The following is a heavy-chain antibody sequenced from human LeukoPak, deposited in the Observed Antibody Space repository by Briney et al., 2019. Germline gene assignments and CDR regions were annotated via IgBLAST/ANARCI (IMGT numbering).Heavy chain of an antibody. CDR2: IYYSGST. Sequence: SETLSLTCTVSGGSISSSSYYWGWIRQPPGKGLEWIGSIYYSGSTYYNPSLKSRVTISVDTSKNQFSLKLSSVTAADTAVYYCARHHRPLWGLGIFGNFDYWGQGTLVTVSS. J-gene: IGHJ4*02. D-gene: IGHD5-18*01. CDR1: GGSISSSSYY. CDR3: ARHHRPLWGLGIFGNFDY. V-gene: IGHV4-39*01.